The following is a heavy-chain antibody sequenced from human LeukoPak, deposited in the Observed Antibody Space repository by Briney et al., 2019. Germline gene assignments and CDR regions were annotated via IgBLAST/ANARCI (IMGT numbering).Heavy chain of an antibody. Sequence: ASVKVSGKASGYTFTSYGISWVRQAPGQGLEWMGWISAYNGNTNYAQKLQGRVTMTTDTSTSTAFMELRSLRSDDTAVYYCARDPAYCSSTSCYPGYFDYWGQGTLVTVSS. D-gene: IGHD2-2*01. J-gene: IGHJ4*02. CDR1: GYTFTSYG. V-gene: IGHV1-18*01. CDR2: ISAYNGNT. CDR3: ARDPAYCSSTSCYPGYFDY.